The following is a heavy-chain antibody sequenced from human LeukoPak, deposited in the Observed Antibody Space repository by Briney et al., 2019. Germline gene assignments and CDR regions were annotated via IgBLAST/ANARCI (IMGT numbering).Heavy chain of an antibody. D-gene: IGHD3-22*01. CDR3: ARGSTYYDSSGQVPFDY. V-gene: IGHV4-59*01. J-gene: IGHJ4*02. Sequence: SETLSLTCSVSGGSISSYYWSWIRQPPGKGLEWIGYMYYSGSANYNPSLKSRVTMSVDTSKNHFSLNLTSVTAADTAVYYCARGSTYYDSSGQVPFDYWGQGTLVTVSS. CDR2: MYYSGSA. CDR1: GGSISSYY.